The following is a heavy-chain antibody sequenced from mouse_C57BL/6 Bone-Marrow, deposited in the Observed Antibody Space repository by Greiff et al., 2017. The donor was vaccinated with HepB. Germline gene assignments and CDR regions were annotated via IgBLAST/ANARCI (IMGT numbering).Heavy chain of an antibody. Sequence: EVMLVESGGGLVQPGGSLKLSCAASGFTFSDYYMYWVRQTPEKRLEWVAYISNGGGSTYYPDTVKGRFTISRDNAKNTLYLQMSRLKSEDTAMYSCESHRPRLLLRSSWGMDYWGQGPPAPASS. CDR3: ESHRPRLLLRSSWGMDY. D-gene: IGHD1-1*01. V-gene: IGHV5-12*01. J-gene: IGHJ4*01. CDR2: ISNGGGST. CDR1: GFTFSDYY.